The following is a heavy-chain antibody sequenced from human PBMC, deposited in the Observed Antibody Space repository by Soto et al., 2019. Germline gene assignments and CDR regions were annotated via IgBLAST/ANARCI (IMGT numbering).Heavy chain of an antibody. CDR3: AKDSRYGGGGSCYFFPGIAN. V-gene: IGHV1-69*13. Sequence: SVKVSCKASGGTFSSYAISWVRQAPGQGLEWMGGIIPIFGTANYAQKFQGRVTITADESTSTAYMELSSLRSEDTAVYYCAKDSRYGGGGSCYFFPGIANWGQETLVTVSS. D-gene: IGHD2-15*01. CDR1: GGTFSSYA. CDR2: IIPIFGTA. J-gene: IGHJ4*02.